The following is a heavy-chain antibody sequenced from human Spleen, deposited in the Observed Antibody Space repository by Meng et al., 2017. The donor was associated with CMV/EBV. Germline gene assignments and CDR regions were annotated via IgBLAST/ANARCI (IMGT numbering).Heavy chain of an antibody. D-gene: IGHD3-9*01. J-gene: IGHJ6*02. V-gene: IGHV3-21*06. CDR3: ARAQDYDLLTGFYNSYYYYGMDV. CDR2: ISSNGKYI. CDR1: GFTFFTYT. Sequence: GESLKISCVASGFTFFTYTLNWVRQAPGKGLEWVSSISSNGKYIKYADSVKGRLTVSRDNAKSSLYLQMNRLRVEDTAVYYCARAQDYDLLTGFYNSYYYYGMDVWGQGTTVTVSS.